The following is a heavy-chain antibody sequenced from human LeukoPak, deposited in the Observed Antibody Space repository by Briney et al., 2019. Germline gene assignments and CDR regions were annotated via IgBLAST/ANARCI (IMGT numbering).Heavy chain of an antibody. Sequence: SGPTLVNPTQTLTLTCTFSGFSLSMSGVGVGWIRQPPGEALEWLSLIYWDEIKRYSPSLSSRLTITKDTSKNQVVLTISNVDPVDTATYFCARRVYGSGTYGAFDYWSQGALVTVSS. J-gene: IGHJ4*02. V-gene: IGHV2-5*02. D-gene: IGHD3-10*01. CDR1: GFSLSMSGVG. CDR2: IYWDEIK. CDR3: ARRVYGSGTYGAFDY.